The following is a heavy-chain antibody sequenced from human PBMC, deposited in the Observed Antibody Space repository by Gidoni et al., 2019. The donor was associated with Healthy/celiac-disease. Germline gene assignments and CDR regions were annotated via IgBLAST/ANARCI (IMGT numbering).Heavy chain of an antibody. V-gene: IGHV3-23*01. J-gene: IGHJ4*02. Sequence: EVQLLESGGGLVQPGGSLRLSCAASGFTFSSYAMSWVRQAPGKGLGWVSAISGSGGSTYYADSVKGRFTISRDNSKNTLYLQMNSLRAEDTAVYYCAKSPFMITFGEAAGGYFDYWGQGTLVTVSS. CDR2: ISGSGGST. CDR1: GFTFSSYA. CDR3: AKSPFMITFGEAAGGYFDY. D-gene: IGHD3-16*01.